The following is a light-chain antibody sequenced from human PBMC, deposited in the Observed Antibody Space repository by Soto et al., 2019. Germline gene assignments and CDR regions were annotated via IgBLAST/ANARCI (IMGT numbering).Light chain of an antibody. Sequence: QSALTQPASVSGSPGQSITISCTGTSSDVGSYNLVSWYQQHPGKAPKLMIYEGGKRPSGVSNRFSGSKSGNTASLTISGLQAEDEADYYCCSYAGSSFYVFGTGTKVTVL. CDR3: CSYAGSSFYV. CDR2: EGG. CDR1: SSDVGSYNL. V-gene: IGLV2-23*01. J-gene: IGLJ1*01.